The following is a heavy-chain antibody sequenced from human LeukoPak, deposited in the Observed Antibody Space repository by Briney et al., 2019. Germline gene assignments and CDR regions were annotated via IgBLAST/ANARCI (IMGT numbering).Heavy chain of an antibody. CDR2: INPNSGGT. D-gene: IGHD6-19*01. CDR1: VYTFTAYY. J-gene: IGHJ4*02. Sequence: GASVTVSFKASVYTFTAYYMHWVRQAPGQGLEWMGWINPNSGGTNYAHKFQGRVTMTRDTSISTAYMDRGRLTSDDTAVYYCARDLGRIGVTGTRGFDSWGQGTLVTVSS. CDR3: ARDLGRIGVTGTRGFDS. V-gene: IGHV1-2*02.